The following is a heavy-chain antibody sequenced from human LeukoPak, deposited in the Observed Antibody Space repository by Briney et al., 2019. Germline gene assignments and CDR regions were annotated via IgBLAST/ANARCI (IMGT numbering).Heavy chain of an antibody. V-gene: IGHV1-8*02. CDR1: GYTFTGYY. CDR3: ARGITMVPYNWFDP. Sequence: ASVKVSCKASGYTFTGYYIHWVQQAPGQGLEWMGWMNPNSGNTGYAQKFQGRVTMTRNTSISTAYMELSSLRSEDTAVYYCARGITMVPYNWFDPWGQGTLVTVSS. J-gene: IGHJ5*02. CDR2: MNPNSGNT. D-gene: IGHD3-10*01.